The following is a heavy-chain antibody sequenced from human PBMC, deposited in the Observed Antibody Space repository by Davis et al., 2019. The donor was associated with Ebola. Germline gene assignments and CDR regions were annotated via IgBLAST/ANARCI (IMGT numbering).Heavy chain of an antibody. J-gene: IGHJ4*02. V-gene: IGHV4-59*11. CDR2: ISYTGTT. Sequence: PSETLSLTCAVYNESLSGHFWSWIRQPPGKGLEWIGFISYTGTTNYNSSLKSRVTISVDTSKNQFSLKLSSVTAADTAIYYCARGGASSKYFDYWGQGSLVTVSS. D-gene: IGHD3-16*01. CDR1: NESLSGHF. CDR3: ARGGASSKYFDY.